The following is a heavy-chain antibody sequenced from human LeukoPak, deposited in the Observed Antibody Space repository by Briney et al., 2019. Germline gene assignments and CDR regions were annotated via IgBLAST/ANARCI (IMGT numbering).Heavy chain of an antibody. V-gene: IGHV1-2*06. CDR1: GYTFTGYY. CDR2: INPNSGGT. D-gene: IGHD5-18*01. Sequence: ASVKVSCKASGYTFTGYYMHWVRQAPGRGLEWMGRINPNSGGTNYAQTFQGRVTMTRDTSITTAYLEVSSLRSEDTAVYYCARDFDSYGYGYFDYWGQGTLVTVSS. CDR3: ARDFDSYGYGYFDY. J-gene: IGHJ4*02.